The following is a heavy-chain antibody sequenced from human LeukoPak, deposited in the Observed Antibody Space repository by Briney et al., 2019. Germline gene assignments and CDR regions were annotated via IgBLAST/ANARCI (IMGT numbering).Heavy chain of an antibody. Sequence: PSETLSLTCTVSGGSISSGSYYWSWIRQPAGKGLEWIGRIYTSGSTNYNPSLKSRVTISVDTSKNQFSLKLSSVTAADTAVYYCARDAYGSGSYFYYWGQGTLVTVSS. V-gene: IGHV4-61*02. CDR2: IYTSGST. J-gene: IGHJ4*02. D-gene: IGHD3-10*01. CDR1: GGSISSGSYY. CDR3: ARDAYGSGSYFYY.